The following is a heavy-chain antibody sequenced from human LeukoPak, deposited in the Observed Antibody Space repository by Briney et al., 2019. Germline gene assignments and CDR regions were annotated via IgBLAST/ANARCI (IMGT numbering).Heavy chain of an antibody. CDR1: GGSISNYN. CDR3: ARSRDGYNYHYFDN. D-gene: IGHD5-24*01. Sequence: SETLSLTCTVSGGSISNYNWSWIRQPPGKGLEWVGYIYYTGTTKYNPSLESRVTISLDTPKNQFSPKLSSVPAADTAVYHCARSRDGYNYHYFDNWGQGTLVTVSS. CDR2: IYYTGTT. V-gene: IGHV4-59*01. J-gene: IGHJ4*02.